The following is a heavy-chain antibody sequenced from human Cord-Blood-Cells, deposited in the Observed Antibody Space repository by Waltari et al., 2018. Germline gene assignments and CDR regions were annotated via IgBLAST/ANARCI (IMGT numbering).Heavy chain of an antibody. CDR2: IIPIFGTA. CDR1: GGTFSSYA. J-gene: IGHJ3*02. CDR3: AGVRTGTDAFDI. Sequence: QVQLVQSGAEVKKPGSSVKVSCKASGGTFSSYAISWVRQAPGQGLEWIGGIIPIFGTANYAQKFQGRVTITADKSRSTAYMELRSLRSEDTAVYYCAGVRTGTDAFDIWGQGTMVTVSS. D-gene: IGHD1-1*01. V-gene: IGHV1-69*06.